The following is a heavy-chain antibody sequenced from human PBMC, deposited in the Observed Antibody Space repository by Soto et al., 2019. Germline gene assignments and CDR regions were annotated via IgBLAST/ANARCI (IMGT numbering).Heavy chain of an antibody. V-gene: IGHV1-2*02. J-gene: IGHJ6*02. Sequence: QVQLVQSGAEVKEPGASVKVSCKASGYTFTGYYMHWVRQAPGQGLEWMGWINPNSGATNFARKFQGRVTITRETPIGTADMEVRGLKSDEPAVYSCARGPSYYYYGMDVWGQGTTVTVSS. CDR3: ARGPSYYYYGMDV. CDR1: GYTFTGYY. CDR2: INPNSGAT.